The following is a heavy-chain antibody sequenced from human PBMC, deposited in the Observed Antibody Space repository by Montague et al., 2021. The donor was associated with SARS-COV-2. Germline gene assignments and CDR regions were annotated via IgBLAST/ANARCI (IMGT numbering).Heavy chain of an antibody. CDR1: DESFSGYY. V-gene: IGHV4-34*01. D-gene: IGHD2-2*01. Sequence: SETLSLTCAVYDESFSGYYWSWIRQPPGKGLEWIGEINHSGSTNSNPSLKSRLTISVDTSKNKFSLKLSSVTAADTAVYYCARPSCSSTTCYGPLWYWGQGTLVTVSS. J-gene: IGHJ4*02. CDR3: ARPSCSSTTCYGPLWY. CDR2: INHSGST.